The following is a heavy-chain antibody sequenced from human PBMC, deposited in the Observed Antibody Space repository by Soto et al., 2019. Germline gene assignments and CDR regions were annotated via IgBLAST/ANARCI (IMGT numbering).Heavy chain of an antibody. D-gene: IGHD1-26*01. J-gene: IGHJ4*02. CDR1: GFTFSSYG. CDR2: ISYDGSNK. V-gene: IGHV3-30*18. Sequence: PGGSLRLSCAASGFTFSSYGMHWVRQAPGKGLEWVAVISYDGSNKYYADSVKGRFTISRDNSKNTLYLQMNSLRAEDTAVYYCAKSEWELLPPLDYWGQGTLVTVSS. CDR3: AKSEWELLPPLDY.